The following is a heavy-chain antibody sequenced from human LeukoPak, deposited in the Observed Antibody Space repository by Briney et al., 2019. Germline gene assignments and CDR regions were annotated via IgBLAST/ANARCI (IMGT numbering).Heavy chain of an antibody. CDR2: INKNGGT. V-gene: IGHV4-30-4*01. Sequence: SETLSLTCPVSSDSISSGDYYWSWIRQPPGKGLEFIGYINKNGGTYYNPPLKSRVSISIDTSKNQFSLKLTSVTAADTAVYFCAREHKSYGDYPYYFDSWGQGTLVTVSS. J-gene: IGHJ4*02. D-gene: IGHD4-17*01. CDR1: SDSISSGDYY. CDR3: AREHKSYGDYPYYFDS.